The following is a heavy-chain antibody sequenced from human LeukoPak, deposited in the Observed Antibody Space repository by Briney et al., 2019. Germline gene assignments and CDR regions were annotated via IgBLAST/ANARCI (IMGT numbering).Heavy chain of an antibody. CDR3: ARDLLGWELHYFDY. J-gene: IGHJ4*02. V-gene: IGHV3-21*01. CDR2: ISGSSSYI. D-gene: IGHD1-26*01. CDR1: GFTFSSYN. Sequence: PGGSLRLSCAASGFTFSSYNMNWVRQAPGKGLEWVSSISGSSSYIYYADSVKGRFSISRDNAKNSLYLQMNSLRAEDTAVYYCARDLLGWELHYFDYWGQGTLVTVSS.